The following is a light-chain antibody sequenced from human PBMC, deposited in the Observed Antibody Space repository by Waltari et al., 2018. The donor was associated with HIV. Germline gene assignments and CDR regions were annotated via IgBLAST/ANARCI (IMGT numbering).Light chain of an antibody. V-gene: IGKV1-12*01. J-gene: IGKJ2*01. CDR2: AAS. Sequence: DIQMTQSLSSVSASVGDRVTITCRASQGIGNWLAWYQQKPGIAPKLLIYAASSLQSGVPSRFSGSGSGTDFTLTISSLQPEDFATYYCQQAQTFPYTFGQGTKLEIK. CDR3: QQAQTFPYT. CDR1: QGIGNW.